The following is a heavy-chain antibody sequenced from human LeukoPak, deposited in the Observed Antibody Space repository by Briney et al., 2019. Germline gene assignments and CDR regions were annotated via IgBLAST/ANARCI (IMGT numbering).Heavy chain of an antibody. CDR2: TYYRSTWYN. CDR3: ARRLTQYDCFDP. V-gene: IGHV6-1*01. J-gene: IGHJ5*02. D-gene: IGHD2-2*01. Sequence: SQTLSLTCAISGDSVSSNSVTWNWIRQSPSRGLEWLGRTYYRSTWYNDYAVSVRGRITVNPDTSKNQFSPHLNSMTPEDTAVYYCARRLTQYDCFDPWGQGILVTVSS. CDR1: GDSVSSNSVT.